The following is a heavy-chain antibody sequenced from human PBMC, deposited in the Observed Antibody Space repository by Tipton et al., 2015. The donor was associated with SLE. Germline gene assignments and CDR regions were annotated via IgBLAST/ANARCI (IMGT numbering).Heavy chain of an antibody. V-gene: IGHV4-39*07. J-gene: IGHJ4*02. CDR1: GASTSTDTYF. Sequence: TLSLTCAVSGASTSTDTYFWGWIRHPPGQGLEWIGHVYYTGDTYYNPSLQSRVTISLDTSKNQISLNMRSMAAADPAVYYCVRLPEYYFDAWGPGTLVTLSS. D-gene: IGHD2/OR15-2a*01. CDR2: VYYTGDT. CDR3: VRLPEYYFDA.